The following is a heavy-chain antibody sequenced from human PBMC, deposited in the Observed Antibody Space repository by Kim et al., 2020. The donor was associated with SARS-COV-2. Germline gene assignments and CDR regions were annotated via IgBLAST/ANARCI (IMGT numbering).Heavy chain of an antibody. V-gene: IGHV3-48*02. Sequence: GGSLRLSCAASGFTFSSYTMNWVRQAPGKGLEWVAYISSSSSTIYYADSVKGRFTISRDNAENSLYLQMNSLRDEDTAVYYCARDHDSSGYYDYWGQGTLVIVSS. J-gene: IGHJ4*02. D-gene: IGHD3-22*01. CDR3: ARDHDSSGYYDY. CDR2: ISSSSSTI. CDR1: GFTFSSYT.